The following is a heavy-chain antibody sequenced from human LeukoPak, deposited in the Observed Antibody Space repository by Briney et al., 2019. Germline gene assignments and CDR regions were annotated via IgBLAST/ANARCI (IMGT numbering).Heavy chain of an antibody. CDR3: ASAREYCGSAECYEYFQH. CDR1: GFTFSSYT. J-gene: IGHJ1*01. V-gene: IGHV3-53*01. Sequence: GGSLRLSCAASGFTFSSYTMSWARQSPGKGLEWVSVIYSGGSTYYADSVNGRFTISRDNSRNTLFLQMNSLRAEDTALYYCASAREYCGSAECYEYFQHWGQGTLVTVSS. CDR2: IYSGGST. D-gene: IGHD2-21*01.